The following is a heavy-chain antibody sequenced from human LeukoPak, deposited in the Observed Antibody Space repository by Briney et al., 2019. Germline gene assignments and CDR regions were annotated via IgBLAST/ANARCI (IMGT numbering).Heavy chain of an antibody. D-gene: IGHD2-2*01. Sequence: SQTLPLTCTVSGGSISSGDYYWSWIRQPPGKGLEWIGYIYYSGSTYYNPSLKSRVTISVDTSKNQFSLKLSSVTAADTAVYYCARDNYYCSSTSCHMDVWGKGTTVTVSS. V-gene: IGHV4-30-4*08. J-gene: IGHJ6*03. CDR1: GGSISSGDYY. CDR2: IYYSGST. CDR3: ARDNYYCSSTSCHMDV.